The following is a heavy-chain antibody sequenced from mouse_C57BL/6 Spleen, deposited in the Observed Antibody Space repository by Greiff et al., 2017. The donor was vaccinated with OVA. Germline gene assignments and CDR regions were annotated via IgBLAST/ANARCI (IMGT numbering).Heavy chain of an antibody. V-gene: IGHV1-42*01. Sequence: EVQLQQSGPELVKPGASVKISCKASGYSFTGYYMNWVKQSPEKSLEWIGEINPSTGGTTYNQKFKAKATLTVDKSSSTAYMQLKSLTSEDSAVYYGARRGSSGYGFDYWGQGTTLTVSS. D-gene: IGHD3-2*02. CDR3: ARRGSSGYGFDY. CDR2: INPSTGGT. CDR1: GYSFTGYY. J-gene: IGHJ2*01.